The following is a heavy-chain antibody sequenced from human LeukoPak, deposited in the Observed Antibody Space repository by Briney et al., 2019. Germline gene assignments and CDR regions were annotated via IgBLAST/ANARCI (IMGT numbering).Heavy chain of an antibody. CDR2: IRYDGGNK. Sequence: PGGSLRLSCAASGFTFSSYGMHWVRQAPGKGLEWVAFIRYDGGNKYYADSVKGRFTISRDNSKNTLYLQMNSLRAEDTAVYYCARWLRGIADEDGVDVWGQGTTVTVSS. D-gene: IGHD6-13*01. J-gene: IGHJ6*02. CDR3: ARWLRGIADEDGVDV. V-gene: IGHV3-30*02. CDR1: GFTFSSYG.